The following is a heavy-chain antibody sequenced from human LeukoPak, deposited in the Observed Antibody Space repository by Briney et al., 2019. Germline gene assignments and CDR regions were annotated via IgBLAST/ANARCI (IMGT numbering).Heavy chain of an antibody. J-gene: IGHJ5*02. D-gene: IGHD5-18*01. CDR2: IYYSGST. Sequence: PSETLSLTCSVSGGSVSSANYYWSWVRQPPGKGLEWIGYIYYSGSTTYNPSLKSRVTISVDTSKNQFSLKLSSVTPADTAVYYCARAIRADTAMVHLGGFDPWGQGTLVTVSS. CDR1: GGSVSSANYY. V-gene: IGHV4-61*01. CDR3: ARAIRADTAMVHLGGFDP.